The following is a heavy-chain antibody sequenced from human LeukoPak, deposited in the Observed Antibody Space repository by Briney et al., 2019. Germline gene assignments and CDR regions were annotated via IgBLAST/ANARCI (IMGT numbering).Heavy chain of an antibody. CDR2: VSGSGGST. CDR3: AELGITMIGGV. Sequence: SGGSLRLSCAASGFTFSSYAMSWVRQAPGKGLEWVSAVSGSGGSTYYGDSVKGRFTISRDNSKNTLYLQMNSLRAEDTAVYYCAELGITMIGGVWGKGTTVTISS. V-gene: IGHV3-23*01. CDR1: GFTFSSYA. J-gene: IGHJ6*04. D-gene: IGHD3-10*02.